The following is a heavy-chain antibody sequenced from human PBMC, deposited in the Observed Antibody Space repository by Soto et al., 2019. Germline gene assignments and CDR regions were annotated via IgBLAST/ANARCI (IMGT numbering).Heavy chain of an antibody. Sequence: AGGSLRLSCAASGFTFSRYAMHWVRQAPGKGLEWVAVISYDGSNKYYADSVKGRFTISRDNSKNTLFLQMNSLRAEDTAVYYCARVAKGVGSSSFWLGYWFDPWGQGTLVTVSS. V-gene: IGHV3-30-3*01. J-gene: IGHJ5*02. CDR3: ARVAKGVGSSSFWLGYWFDP. CDR1: GFTFSRYA. D-gene: IGHD6-6*01. CDR2: ISYDGSNK.